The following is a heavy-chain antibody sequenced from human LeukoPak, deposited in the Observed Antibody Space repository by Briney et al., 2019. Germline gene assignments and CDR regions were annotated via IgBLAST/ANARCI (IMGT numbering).Heavy chain of an antibody. J-gene: IGHJ4*02. Sequence: ASVKVSCKASGYTFTSYYMHWVRQAPGQGLEWMGWINPNSGGTNYAQKFQGRVTMTRDTSISTAYMELSRLRSDDTAVYYCARVYDRRGAPHLLFDYWGQGTLVTVSS. CDR2: INPNSGGT. CDR1: GYTFTSYY. D-gene: IGHD3-16*01. V-gene: IGHV1-2*02. CDR3: ARVYDRRGAPHLLFDY.